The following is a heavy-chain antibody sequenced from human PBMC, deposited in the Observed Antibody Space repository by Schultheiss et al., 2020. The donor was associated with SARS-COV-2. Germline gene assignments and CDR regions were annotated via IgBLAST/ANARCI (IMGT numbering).Heavy chain of an antibody. Sequence: GESLKISCAASGFTFSGSAMHWVRQAPGKGLEYVSAITSNGGSTYYADSVKGRFTISRYNSKNTLYLQMSSLRADDTAVYYCVKATTIAAALGYWGQGTLVTVSS. CDR1: GFTFSGSA. V-gene: IGHV3-64D*06. CDR2: ITSNGGST. D-gene: IGHD6-13*01. CDR3: VKATTIAAALGY. J-gene: IGHJ4*02.